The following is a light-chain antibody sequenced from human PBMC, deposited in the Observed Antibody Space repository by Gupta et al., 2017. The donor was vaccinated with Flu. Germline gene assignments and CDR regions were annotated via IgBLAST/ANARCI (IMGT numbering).Light chain of an antibody. J-gene: IGLJ3*02. Sequence: QPVLTQSPSASASLGASVKITCTLSSGHSDYAVAWHQNQPQKSPRFLMILNSDGSRIKGDGIPDRFSGSSSGAERYLTISSLQSEDEADYYCQTWGNGRVFGGGTKLTVL. V-gene: IGLV4-69*01. CDR2: LNSDGSR. CDR1: SGHSDYA. CDR3: QTWGNGRV.